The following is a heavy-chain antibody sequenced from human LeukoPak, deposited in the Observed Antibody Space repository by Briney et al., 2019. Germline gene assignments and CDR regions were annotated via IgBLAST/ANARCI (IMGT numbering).Heavy chain of an antibody. CDR2: ISSDSSTI. V-gene: IGHV3-48*02. J-gene: IGHJ4*02. CDR3: ARDEDAF. Sequence: GGSLRLSCVASGFTFSNYWMNWVRQAPGKGLEWVSYISSDSSTIFYADSVKGRFTISRDNVKNSLFLQLNSLRDEDTAVYYCARDEDAFGGQGTLVTVSS. CDR1: GFTFSNYW.